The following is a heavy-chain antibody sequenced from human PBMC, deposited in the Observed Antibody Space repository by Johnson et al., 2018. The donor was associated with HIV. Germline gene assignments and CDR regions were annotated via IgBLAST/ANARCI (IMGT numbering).Heavy chain of an antibody. CDR2: IGTAGDT. V-gene: IGHV3-13*01. CDR3: ARGRGVGRPIQKWLGAAFDI. J-gene: IGHJ3*02. Sequence: VQLVESGGGLVQPGRSMRLSCAASGFTFDDYAMHWVRQAPGKVLQWVSGIGTAGDTYYSGSVKGRFTISRENAKNSLYLQMNSLRAGDTAVYYCARGRGVGRPIQKWLGAAFDIWGQGTMVTVSS. CDR1: GFTFDDYA. D-gene: IGHD5-18*01.